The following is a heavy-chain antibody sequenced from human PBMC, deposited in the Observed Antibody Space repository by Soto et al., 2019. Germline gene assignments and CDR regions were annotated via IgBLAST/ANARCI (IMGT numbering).Heavy chain of an antibody. CDR1: GNSFACYW. CDR2: IDPSDSQT. CDR3: ARQIYDSDTGPNFQYYFDS. V-gene: IGHV5-10-1*01. D-gene: IGHD3-22*01. Sequence: GECLTSPCTGSGNSFACYWITWVRQKPGKGLEWMGRIDPSDSQTYYSPSFRGHVTISVTKSITTVFLQWSSLRASDTAMYYCARQIYDSDTGPNFQYYFDSWGQGTPVPVSS. J-gene: IGHJ4*02.